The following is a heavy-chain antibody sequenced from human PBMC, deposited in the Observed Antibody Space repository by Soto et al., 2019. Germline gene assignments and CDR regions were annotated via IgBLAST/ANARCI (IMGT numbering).Heavy chain of an antibody. D-gene: IGHD2-15*01. Sequence: QVQLVQSGAEVKKPGSSVKVSCKASGGTFSSYAISWVRQAPGQGLEWMGGIIPIFGTTNYAQKFQGRVTITADESTSTAYMELSSLRSEDTAVYYSARERVVVAAKGGFDYWGQGTLVTVSS. J-gene: IGHJ4*02. CDR2: IIPIFGTT. V-gene: IGHV1-69*01. CDR1: GGTFSSYA. CDR3: ARERVVVAAKGGFDY.